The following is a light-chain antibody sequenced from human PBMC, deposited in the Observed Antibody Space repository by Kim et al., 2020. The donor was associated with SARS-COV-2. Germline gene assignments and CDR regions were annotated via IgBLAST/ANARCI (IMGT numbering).Light chain of an antibody. CDR3: QQYNSTPPVT. CDR2: GAS. Sequence: EIVMTQSPATLSVSPGERVTLSCRASQSVSSDLAWYQHKPGQAPRLLIYGASTRATGIPARFSGSGSGTEFTLTISSLQSEDFAIYYCQQYNSTPPVTFGVGRTMGIK. V-gene: IGKV3-15*01. CDR1: QSVSSD. J-gene: IGKJ4*01.